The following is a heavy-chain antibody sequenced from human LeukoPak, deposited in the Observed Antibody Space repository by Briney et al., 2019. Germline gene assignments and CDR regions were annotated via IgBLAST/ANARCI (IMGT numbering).Heavy chain of an antibody. Sequence: SETLSLTCTVSGGSPSSYYWGWIRQPPGRGLEWIGYIYYSGSTNYNPSLKSRVPISVDTTKNQFSLKLSSVTAADTAVYYCARHMDYYYYRDVWGKGTTVTVSS. CDR3: ARHMDYYYYRDV. J-gene: IGHJ6*03. V-gene: IGHV4-59*08. CDR1: GGSPSSYY. CDR2: IYYSGST.